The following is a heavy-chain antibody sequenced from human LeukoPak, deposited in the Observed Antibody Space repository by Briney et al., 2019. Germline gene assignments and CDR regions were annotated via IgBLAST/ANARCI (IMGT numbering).Heavy chain of an antibody. CDR2: INAGNGNT. CDR3: ARDLGDVGYYYYGMDV. J-gene: IGHJ6*02. CDR1: GYTFTSYA. Sequence: GASVKVSCKASGYTFTSYAMHWVRQAPGQRLEWMGWINAGNGNTKYSQKFQGRVTITRDTSASTAYMELSSLRPEDTAVYYCARDLGDVGYYYYGMDVWGQRTTVTVSS. D-gene: IGHD3-16*01. V-gene: IGHV1-3*01.